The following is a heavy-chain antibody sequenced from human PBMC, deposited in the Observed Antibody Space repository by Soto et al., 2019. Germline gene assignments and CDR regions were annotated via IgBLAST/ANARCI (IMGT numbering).Heavy chain of an antibody. J-gene: IGHJ4*02. CDR1: GASISSGGYS. V-gene: IGHV4-30-2*01. CDR2: IYHSGYS. D-gene: IGHD4-17*01. CDR3: ARVYGDHTGAFDY. Sequence: QLQLQESGSGLVKPSQTLSLTCAVSGASISSGGYSWSWIRQPPGKGLAWLGYIYHSGYSFYNPSLKSRVTISLDRSKNQFSLKLSSVTAADTAVYFCARVYGDHTGAFDYWGQGTQVAVSS.